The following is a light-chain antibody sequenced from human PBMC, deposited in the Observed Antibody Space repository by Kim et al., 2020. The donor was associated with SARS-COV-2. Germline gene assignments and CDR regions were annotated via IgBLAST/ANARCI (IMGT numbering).Light chain of an antibody. CDR2: EDN. Sequence: NFMLTQPHSVSESPGKTVTISCTRSSGSIASNYVQWYQQRPDSAPTTVIYEDNQRPAGVPDRFSGSIDSSSNSASLSISGLKTEDEADYYCQSYDSINVVFGGGTQLTVL. V-gene: IGLV6-57*03. CDR1: SGSIASNY. J-gene: IGLJ2*01. CDR3: QSYDSINVV.